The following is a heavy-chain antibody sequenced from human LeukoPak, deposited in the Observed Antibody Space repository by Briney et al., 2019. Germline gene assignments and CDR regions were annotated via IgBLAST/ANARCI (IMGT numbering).Heavy chain of an antibody. D-gene: IGHD5-18*01. J-gene: IGHJ4*02. CDR3: ARESVQLWLYVFDY. Sequence: GGSLRLSCAASGFTFSGYWMSWVRQAPGKGLEWVANIKQDGSEKYYVDSVKGRFTISRDNAKNSLYLQMSSLRAEDTAVYYCARESVQLWLYVFDYWGQGSLVTVSS. CDR2: IKQDGSEK. CDR1: GFTFSGYW. V-gene: IGHV3-7*05.